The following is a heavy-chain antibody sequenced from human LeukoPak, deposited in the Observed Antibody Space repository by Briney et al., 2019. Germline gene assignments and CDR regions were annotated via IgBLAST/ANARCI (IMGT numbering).Heavy chain of an antibody. D-gene: IGHD6-19*01. CDR1: GGSISSYF. CDR3: ARERIAVALYY. CDR2: IYYSGST. J-gene: IGHJ4*02. Sequence: SETLSLTCTVSGGSISSYFWGWIRQPPGKGLEWIGSIYYSGSTYYNPSLKSRVTISVDTSKNQFSLKLSSVTAADTAVYYCARERIAVALYYWGQGTLVTVSS. V-gene: IGHV4-39*07.